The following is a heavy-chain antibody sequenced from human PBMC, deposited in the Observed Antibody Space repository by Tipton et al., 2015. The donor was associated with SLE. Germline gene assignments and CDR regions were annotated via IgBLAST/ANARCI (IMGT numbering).Heavy chain of an antibody. V-gene: IGHV3-48*04. Sequence: SLRLSCAASGFTFSSYTMNWVRQAPGKGLEWVSYISESGDTIYYADSVKGRFTISRDNAKNSLYLQMNSLRAEDTAVYYCARDSHSSFDAFDIWGQGTMVTVSS. CDR1: GFTFSSYT. CDR3: ARDSHSSFDAFDI. CDR2: ISESGDTI. D-gene: IGHD6-6*01. J-gene: IGHJ3*02.